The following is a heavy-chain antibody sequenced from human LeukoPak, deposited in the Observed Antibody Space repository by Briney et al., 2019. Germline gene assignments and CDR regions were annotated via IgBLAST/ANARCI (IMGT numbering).Heavy chain of an antibody. V-gene: IGHV1-18*01. D-gene: IGHD1-14*01. CDR3: ARNQRTAAPFDY. J-gene: IGHJ4*02. Sequence: ASVKISCKASGYTFTSYGISWVRQAPGQGPEWMGWISAYNGNTNYAQKLQGRVTMTTDTSTSTAYMELRSLRSDDTAVYYCARNQRTAAPFDYWGQGTLVTVSS. CDR2: ISAYNGNT. CDR1: GYTFTSYG.